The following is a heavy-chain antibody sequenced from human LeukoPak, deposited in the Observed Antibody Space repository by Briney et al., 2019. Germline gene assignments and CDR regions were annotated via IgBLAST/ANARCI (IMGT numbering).Heavy chain of an antibody. V-gene: IGHV3-30*02. CDR3: ARWFAFDI. CDR2: IRYDGSNK. D-gene: IGHD3-10*01. CDR1: GFTFSSYG. J-gene: IGHJ3*02. Sequence: GGSLRLSCAASGFTFSSYGMHWVRQAPGKGLEWVAFIRYDGSNKYYADSVKGRFTISRDNAKNSLYLLMNSLRAEDTAVYYCARWFAFDIWGQGTMVTVSS.